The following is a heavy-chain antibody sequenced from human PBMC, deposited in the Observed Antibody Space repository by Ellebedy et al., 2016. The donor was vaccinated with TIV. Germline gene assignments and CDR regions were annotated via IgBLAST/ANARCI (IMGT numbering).Heavy chain of an antibody. CDR2: VIPGGDST. J-gene: IGHJ4*02. CDR3: AKGIAPRLSYFDC. Sequence: GESLKISXAASGFIFDTFWMNWVRQAPGKGLERLSTVIPGGDSTSYADSVKGRFTTSRDNSKNTLFLQMNSLRAEDTAVYYCAKGIAPRLSYFDCWGQGTLVTVSS. V-gene: IGHV3-23*01. CDR1: GFIFDTFW. D-gene: IGHD2-21*01.